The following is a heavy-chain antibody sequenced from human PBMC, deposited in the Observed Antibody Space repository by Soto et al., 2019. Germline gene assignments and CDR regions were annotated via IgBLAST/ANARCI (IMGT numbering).Heavy chain of an antibody. Sequence: GGSLRLSCAASGFTFSGYGMHWVRQAPGKGLEWVAVISYDGSNKYYADSVKGRFTISRDNSKNTLYLQMNSLRAEDTAVYYCAKEGSSGWQKTDYWGQGTLVTVSS. V-gene: IGHV3-30*18. CDR1: GFTFSGYG. J-gene: IGHJ4*02. CDR3: AKEGSSGWQKTDY. D-gene: IGHD6-19*01. CDR2: ISYDGSNK.